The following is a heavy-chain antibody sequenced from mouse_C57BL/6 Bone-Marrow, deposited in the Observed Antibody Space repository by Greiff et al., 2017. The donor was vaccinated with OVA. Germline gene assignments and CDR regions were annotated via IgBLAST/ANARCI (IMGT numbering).Heavy chain of an antibody. CDR3: ARWSGGYYAAY. V-gene: IGHV1-19*01. J-gene: IGHJ3*01. D-gene: IGHD2-3*01. CDR2: INPYNGGT. CDR1: GYTFTDYY. Sequence: VQLQQSGPVLVKPGASVKMSCKASGYTFTDYYMNWVKQSHGKSLEWIGVINPYNGGTSYNQKFKGKATLTVDKSSSTAYMELNSLTSEDSAVYYCARWSGGYYAAYWGQGTLVTVSA.